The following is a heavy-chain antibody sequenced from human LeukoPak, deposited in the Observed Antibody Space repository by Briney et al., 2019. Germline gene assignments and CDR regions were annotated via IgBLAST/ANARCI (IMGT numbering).Heavy chain of an antibody. D-gene: IGHD6-13*01. CDR3: AKDVGSYSISSYYDY. V-gene: IGHV3-9*03. CDR2: ISWNSGSI. CDR1: GFTFNDYA. Sequence: GGSLRLSCAASGFTFNDYAMHWVRQAPGKGLEWVSGISWNSGSIGYADSVKGRFTISRDNAKNSLYLQMNSLRAEDMALYYCAKDVGSYSISSYYDYWGQGTLVTVSS. J-gene: IGHJ4*02.